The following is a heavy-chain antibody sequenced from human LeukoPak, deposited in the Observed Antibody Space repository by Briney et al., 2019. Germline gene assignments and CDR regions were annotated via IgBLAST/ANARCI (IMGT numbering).Heavy chain of an antibody. Sequence: KTSETLSLTCTVSGGSISSGDYYWSWIHQPPGKGLEWIGYIYYSGSTYYNPSLKSRVTISVDTSKNQFSLKLSSVTAADTAVYYCAREQFRAVLVPAAMVGGAFDIWGQGTMVTVSS. CDR3: AREQFRAVLVPAAMVGGAFDI. CDR2: IYYSGST. D-gene: IGHD2-2*01. J-gene: IGHJ3*02. CDR1: GGSISSGDYY. V-gene: IGHV4-30-4*01.